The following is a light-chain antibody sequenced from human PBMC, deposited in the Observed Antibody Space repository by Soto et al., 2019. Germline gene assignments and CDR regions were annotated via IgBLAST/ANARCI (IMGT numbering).Light chain of an antibody. CDR1: SGSVSTSYY. V-gene: IGLV8-61*01. CDR3: VLYMGSGISV. Sequence: QTVVTQEPSFSVSPGGTVTLTCGLSSGSVSTSYYPSWYQQTPGQAPRTLIYNTYTRSSGVPDRFSASILGDKAALTITGAQADDESDYYCVLYMGSGISVFGGGTKLT. CDR2: NTY. J-gene: IGLJ2*01.